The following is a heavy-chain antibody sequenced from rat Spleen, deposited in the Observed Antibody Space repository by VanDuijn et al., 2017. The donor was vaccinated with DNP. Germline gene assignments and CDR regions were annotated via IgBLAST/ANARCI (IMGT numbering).Heavy chain of an antibody. CDR2: IGSAAYAP. CDR3: VRWNSGHFDY. V-gene: IGHV5-22*01. J-gene: IGHJ2*01. CDR1: GFTFSDYY. D-gene: IGHD4-3*01. Sequence: EVQLVESGGDLVQSGRSLKLLCAASGFTFSDYYMAWIRQAPTKGLEWVAYIGSAAYAPYYGDSVKGRFTISRDNAKSTLYLQMNSLRSEDMATYYCVRWNSGHFDYWGQGVMVTVSS.